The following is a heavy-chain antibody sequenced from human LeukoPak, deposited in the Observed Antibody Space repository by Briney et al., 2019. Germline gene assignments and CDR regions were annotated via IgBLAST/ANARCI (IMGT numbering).Heavy chain of an antibody. CDR2: ISSSSTI. J-gene: IGHJ4*02. D-gene: IGHD3-22*01. CDR3: ARDRNYYDSSGYFDY. Sequence: GGSLRLSCAASGFTFSSYSMNWVRQAPGKGLEWVSYISSSSTIYYADSVKGRFTISRDNAKNSLYLQMNSLRAEDTAVYYCARDRNYYDSSGYFDYWGQGTLVTVSS. CDR1: GFTFSSYS. V-gene: IGHV3-48*01.